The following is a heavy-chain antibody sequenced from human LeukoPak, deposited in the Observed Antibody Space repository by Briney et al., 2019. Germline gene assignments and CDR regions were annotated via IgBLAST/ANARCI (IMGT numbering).Heavy chain of an antibody. CDR1: GFSFRSYW. CDR2: ISGSGGNT. CDR3: AKAGGYSGYEEPYYFDY. J-gene: IGHJ4*02. V-gene: IGHV3-23*01. D-gene: IGHD5-12*01. Sequence: GGSLRLSCAASGFSFRSYWMHWVRQAPGKGLEWVSSISGSGGNTYYADSVKGRFTISRDNSKNTLYLQMDSLRAEDTAVYYCAKAGGYSGYEEPYYFDYWGQGTLVTVSS.